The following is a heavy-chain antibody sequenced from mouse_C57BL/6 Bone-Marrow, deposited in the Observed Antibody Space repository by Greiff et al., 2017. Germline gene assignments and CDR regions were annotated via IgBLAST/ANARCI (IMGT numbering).Heavy chain of an antibody. Sequence: QVQLQQSGAELARPGASVKLSCKASGYTFTSSGISWVKQRTGQGLEWIGEIYPRSGNTYYNEKFKGKATLPEDKPSSPATLALRSLTSEDSAFHFCAEPHDGYYDFDYWGQGTTVTVSS. J-gene: IGHJ2*01. CDR3: AEPHDGYYDFDY. D-gene: IGHD2-3*01. CDR1: GYTFTSSG. CDR2: IYPRSGNT. V-gene: IGHV1-81*01.